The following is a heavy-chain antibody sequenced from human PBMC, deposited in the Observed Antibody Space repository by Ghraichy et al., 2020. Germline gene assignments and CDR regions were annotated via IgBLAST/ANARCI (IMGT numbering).Heavy chain of an antibody. J-gene: IGHJ3*02. V-gene: IGHV4-31*03. CDR1: GASINSGGYY. CDR2: VYYSGST. D-gene: IGHD3-22*01. Sequence: SETLSLTCTVSGASINSGGYYWSWIRQHPGEGLEWIGFVYYSGSTDYNPSLKTRVTISVDTSKNQFSLRLSSVTAEDTAVYYCARERTTYYYDNSGYTEGAFDSWGQGTKVTVSS. CDR3: ARERTTYYYDNSGYTEGAFDS.